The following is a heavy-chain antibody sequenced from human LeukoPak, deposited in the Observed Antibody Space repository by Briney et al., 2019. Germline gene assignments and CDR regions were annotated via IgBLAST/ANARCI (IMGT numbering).Heavy chain of an antibody. CDR3: AELGITMIGGV. D-gene: IGHD3-10*02. CDR2: ISSSGSTI. CDR1: GFTFSTYE. V-gene: IGHV3-48*03. Sequence: GGTLRLSCAASGFTFSTYEMNWVRQAPGKGLEWVSYISSSGSTIYYADSVKGRFTISRDNAKNSLYLQMNSLRAEDTAVYYCAELGITMIGGVWGKGTTVTISS. J-gene: IGHJ6*04.